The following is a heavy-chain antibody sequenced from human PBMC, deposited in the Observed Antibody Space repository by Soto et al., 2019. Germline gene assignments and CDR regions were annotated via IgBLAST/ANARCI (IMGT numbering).Heavy chain of an antibody. CDR1: GYSFTSYG. J-gene: IGHJ4*02. CDR3: ARHRFNYYDDTVYYYFDY. Sequence: QVQLVQSGAEVKKPGASVKVSCKATGYSFTSYGISWVRQAPGQGPEWMGWISGHNGNTNHPQSLQGRVTMTTDTSMNTAYMELRSLRSDDTAVYYCARHRFNYYDDTVYYYFDYLGQGTLVTVSS. D-gene: IGHD3-22*01. V-gene: IGHV1-18*04. CDR2: ISGHNGNT.